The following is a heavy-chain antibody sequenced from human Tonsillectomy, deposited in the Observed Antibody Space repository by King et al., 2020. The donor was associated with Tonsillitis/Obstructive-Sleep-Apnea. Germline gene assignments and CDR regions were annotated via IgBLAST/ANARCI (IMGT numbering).Heavy chain of an antibody. CDR2: IYYSWST. Sequence: QLQESGPGLVKPSETLSLTCTVSGGSISSSSYYWGWIRQPPGKGLEWIGSIYYSWSTYYNPSLKSRVTISVDTSKNQFSLKLSSVTAADTAVYYCARRQPASGYYPLSYFDYWGQGTLVTVSS. CDR1: GGSISSSSYY. V-gene: IGHV4-39*01. J-gene: IGHJ4*02. CDR3: ARRQPASGYYPLSYFDY. D-gene: IGHD3-3*01.